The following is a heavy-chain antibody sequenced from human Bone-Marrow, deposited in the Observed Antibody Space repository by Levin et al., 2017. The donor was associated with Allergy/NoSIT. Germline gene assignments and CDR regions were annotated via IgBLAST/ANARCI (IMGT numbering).Heavy chain of an antibody. CDR3: ARDFRFQEWREPSY. CDR2: INSDGSGT. V-gene: IGHV3-74*01. J-gene: IGHJ4*02. D-gene: IGHD3-3*01. CDR1: GFTFSSYW. Sequence: GGSLRLSCAASGFTFSSYWMYWVRQAPGKGLVWVSRINSDGSGTSYADSVKGRFTISRDNAKNTLYLQMNSLRAEDTAVYYCARDFRFQEWREPSYWGQGTLVTVSS.